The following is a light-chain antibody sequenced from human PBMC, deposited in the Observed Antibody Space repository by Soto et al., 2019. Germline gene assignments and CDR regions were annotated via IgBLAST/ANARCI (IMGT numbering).Light chain of an antibody. J-gene: IGKJ2*01. CDR1: QSVSSY. CDR3: QQRSSWPPYT. V-gene: IGKV3-11*01. CDR2: DVS. Sequence: EIVLTQSPATLSLSPGERATLSCRASQSVSSYLAWYQQKPGQAARLLIYDVSNRTTGNPARFSGSGSGTDFTLTISSQEPEDFAVYYCQQRSSWPPYTFGPGTRLQIK.